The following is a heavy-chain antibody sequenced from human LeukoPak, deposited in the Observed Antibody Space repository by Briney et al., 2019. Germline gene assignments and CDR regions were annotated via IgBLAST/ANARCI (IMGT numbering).Heavy chain of an antibody. CDR3: ARRTVVNYFDY. Sequence: ASVKVSCKASGGTFSSYAISWVRQAPGQGLEWMGGIIPIFGTANYAQKFQGRVTITADESTSTAYMELSSLRSEDTAVYHCARRTVVNYFDYWGQGTLVTVSS. CDR1: GGTFSSYA. V-gene: IGHV1-69*13. D-gene: IGHD4-23*01. J-gene: IGHJ4*02. CDR2: IIPIFGTA.